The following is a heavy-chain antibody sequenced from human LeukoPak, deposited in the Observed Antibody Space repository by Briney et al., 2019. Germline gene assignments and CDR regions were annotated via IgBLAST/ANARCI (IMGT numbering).Heavy chain of an antibody. J-gene: IGHJ4*02. D-gene: IGHD6-13*01. V-gene: IGHV3-53*01. CDR3: AREVKKGIAAAGSRDY. CDR2: IYSSGTT. CDR1: GFTVNSNY. Sequence: SGGSLRLSCAASGFTVNSNYMSWVREAPGKGLGWVSIIYSSGTTYYADSVKGRFTISRDNSKNTLYLQMNSLRAEDTAVYYCAREVKKGIAAAGSRDYWGQGTLVTVSS.